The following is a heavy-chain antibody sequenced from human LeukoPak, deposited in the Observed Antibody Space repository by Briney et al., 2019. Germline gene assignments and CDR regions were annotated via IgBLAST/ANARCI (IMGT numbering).Heavy chain of an antibody. D-gene: IGHD4-17*01. CDR2: ISGSGGST. CDR1: GFSFSSYG. Sequence: GGSLRLSCAASGFSFSSYGMSWVRQAPGKGLEWVSAISGSGGSTYYADSVKGRFTISRDNSKNTLYLQMNSLRAEDTAVYYCAKDGDYGHYYYYMDVWGKGTTVTVSS. CDR3: AKDGDYGHYYYYMDV. V-gene: IGHV3-23*01. J-gene: IGHJ6*03.